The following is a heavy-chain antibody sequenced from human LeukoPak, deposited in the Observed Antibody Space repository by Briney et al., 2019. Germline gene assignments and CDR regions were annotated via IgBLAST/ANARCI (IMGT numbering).Heavy chain of an antibody. V-gene: IGHV3-23*01. D-gene: IGHD3-10*01. CDR2: ISGSGGST. Sequence: PGGSLRLSCAASGFTFSSYAMTWVRQAPGKGLEWVSAISGSGGSTYYADSVKGRFTISRDNSKSTLFLQMSSLRAEDTAVYYCAKGKLFNSGSYDYWGQGTLATVSS. CDR3: AKGKLFNSGSYDY. CDR1: GFTFSSYA. J-gene: IGHJ4*02.